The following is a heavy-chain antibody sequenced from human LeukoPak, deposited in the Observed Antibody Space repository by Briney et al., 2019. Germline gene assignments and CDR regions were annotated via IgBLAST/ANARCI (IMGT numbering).Heavy chain of an antibody. V-gene: IGHV4-39*01. CDR3: ASPRGFSYGYFDY. Sequence: SETLSLTCTVSGGPISSSSAYWGWIRQPPGKGLEWIGSIYYRKNTYYNPSLKSRVTIPADTSKNQFSLTLGSVSATDTAVYYCASPRGFSYGYFDYWGQGTLVTVSS. CDR2: IYYRKNT. CDR1: GGPISSSSAY. J-gene: IGHJ4*02. D-gene: IGHD5-18*01.